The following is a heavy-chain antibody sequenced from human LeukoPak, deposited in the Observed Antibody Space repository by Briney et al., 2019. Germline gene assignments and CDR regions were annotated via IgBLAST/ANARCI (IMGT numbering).Heavy chain of an antibody. CDR1: GGSISSGGYY. CDR2: IYYSGST. J-gene: IGHJ4*01. D-gene: IGHD1-26*01. CDR3: ARTRGGSSDY. V-gene: IGHV4-61*08. Sequence: PSETLSLTCTVSGGSISSGGYYWSWIRQPPGKGLEWIGYIYYSGSTNYNPSLKSRVTISVDTSKNQFSLKLSSVTAADTAVYYCARTRGGSSDYWGQGTLVTVSS.